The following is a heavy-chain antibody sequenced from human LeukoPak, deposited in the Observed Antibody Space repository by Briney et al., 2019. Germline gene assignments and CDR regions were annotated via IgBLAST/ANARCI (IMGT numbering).Heavy chain of an antibody. CDR3: ARRRVVVVTGWFDP. CDR2: INPNSGGT. V-gene: IGHV1-2*02. Sequence: ASVKVSCKASGYTFTSYYMHWVRQAPGQGLEWMGWINPNSGGTNYAQKFQGRVTISVDTSKNQFSLKLSPVTTADTAVYYCARRRVVVVTGWFDPWGQGTLVTVSS. D-gene: IGHD2-21*02. CDR1: GYTFTSYY. J-gene: IGHJ5*02.